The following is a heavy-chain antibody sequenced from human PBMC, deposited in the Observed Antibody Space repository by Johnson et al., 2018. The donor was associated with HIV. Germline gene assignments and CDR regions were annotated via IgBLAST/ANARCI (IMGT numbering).Heavy chain of an antibody. D-gene: IGHD6-13*01. CDR3: AKDRYSSSWYGSGFDI. Sequence: VQLVESGGGLVEPGRSLRLSCAASGFTFDDYGMHWVRQGPGKGLEWVSGISWDSGVTAYADSVKGRFTISRDNSKNTLYLQMNSLGLEDTAVYYCAKDRYSSSWYGSGFDIWGQGTMVTVSS. J-gene: IGHJ3*02. V-gene: IGHV3-9*01. CDR1: GFTFDDYG. CDR2: ISWDSGVT.